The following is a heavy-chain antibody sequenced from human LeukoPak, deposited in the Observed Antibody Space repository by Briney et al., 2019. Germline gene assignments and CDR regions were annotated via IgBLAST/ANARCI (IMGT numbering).Heavy chain of an antibody. CDR1: GFTFSSYW. CDR2: IKQDGSEK. CDR3: ARTPNYYDSSGYYLTGFDP. V-gene: IGHV3-7*01. J-gene: IGHJ5*02. D-gene: IGHD3-22*01. Sequence: PGGSLRLSCAASGFTFSSYWMSWVRQAPGKGLEWVANIKQDGSEKYYVDSVKGRFTISRDNAKNSLYLQMNSLRAEDTAVYYCARTPNYYDSSGYYLTGFDPWGQGTLFTVSS.